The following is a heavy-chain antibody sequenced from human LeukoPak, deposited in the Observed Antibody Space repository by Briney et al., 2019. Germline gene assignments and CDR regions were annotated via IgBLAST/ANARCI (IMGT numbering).Heavy chain of an antibody. V-gene: IGHV4-34*01. D-gene: IGHD3-3*01. CDR3: ARERGNDFWSGYYPD. Sequence: SETLSLTCAVYGGSFSGYYWSWIRQPPGKGLEWIGEINHSGSTNYNPSLKSRVTISVDTSKNQFSLKLSSVTAADTAVYYCARERGNDFWSGYYPDWGQGTLVTVSS. CDR1: GGSFSGYY. CDR2: INHSGST. J-gene: IGHJ4*02.